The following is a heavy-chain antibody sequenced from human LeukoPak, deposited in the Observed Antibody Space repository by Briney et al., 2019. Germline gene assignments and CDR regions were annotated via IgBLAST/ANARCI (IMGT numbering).Heavy chain of an antibody. Sequence: PGGSLRLSCAASGFTFSSYGMYWVRQAPGKGLEWVAVISYDGSNEYYADSVKGRFTISRDNSKNTLYLQMNRLRAEDTAVYYCAKDGFRRGIAAAGPEAYWGQGTLVTVSS. J-gene: IGHJ4*02. D-gene: IGHD6-13*01. CDR1: GFTFSSYG. V-gene: IGHV3-30*18. CDR3: AKDGFRRGIAAAGPEAY. CDR2: ISYDGSNE.